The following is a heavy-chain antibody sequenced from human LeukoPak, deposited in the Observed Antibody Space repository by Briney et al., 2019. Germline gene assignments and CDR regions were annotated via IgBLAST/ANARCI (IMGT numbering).Heavy chain of an antibody. CDR1: GFTFSGSA. V-gene: IGHV3-73*01. CDR2: IRSKANSYAT. Sequence: PGGSLRLSCAASGFTFSGSAMHWVRQASGKGLEWVGRIRSKANSYATAYAASVKGRFTISRDDSKSTAYLQMNSLKTEDAAVYYCTRRDYDFWSGYYSYWGQGTLVTVSS. CDR3: TRRDYDFWSGYYSY. J-gene: IGHJ4*02. D-gene: IGHD3-3*01.